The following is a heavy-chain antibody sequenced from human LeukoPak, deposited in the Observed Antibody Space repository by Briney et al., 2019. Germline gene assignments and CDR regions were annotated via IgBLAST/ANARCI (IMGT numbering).Heavy chain of an antibody. J-gene: IGHJ4*02. Sequence: SEALSLTCTVSGGSISSYYWSWIRQPPGKGLEWIGYIYYSGTTNYNPSLKSRVTISVDTSKNQFSLKLSSVTAADTAVYYCARGVYIAAAQYGYWGRGTLVTVSS. CDR1: GGSISSYY. CDR3: ARGVYIAAAQYGY. V-gene: IGHV4-59*01. CDR2: IYYSGTT. D-gene: IGHD6-13*01.